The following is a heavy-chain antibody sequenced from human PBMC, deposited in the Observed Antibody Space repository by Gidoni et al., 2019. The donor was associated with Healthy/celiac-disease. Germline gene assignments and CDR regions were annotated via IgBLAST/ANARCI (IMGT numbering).Heavy chain of an antibody. V-gene: IGHV1-69*01. CDR1: GGTFSSYA. D-gene: IGHD2-21*02. CDR3: AIVVVTADSYYYYGMDV. CDR2: IIPIFGTA. J-gene: IGHJ6*02. Sequence: QVQLVQSGAEVKKPGSSVKVSCKASGGTFSSYAISWVRQAPGQGLEWMGGIIPIFGTANYAQKFQGRVTITADESTSTAYMELSSLRSEDTAVYYCAIVVVTADSYYYYGMDVWGQGTTVTVSS.